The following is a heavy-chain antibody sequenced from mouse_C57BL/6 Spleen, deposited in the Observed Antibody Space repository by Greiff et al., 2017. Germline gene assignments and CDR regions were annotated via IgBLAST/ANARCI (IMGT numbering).Heavy chain of an antibody. CDR3: ARDGDGYYGFAY. CDR1: GYSITSGYD. Sequence: EVKLMESGPGMVKPSQSLSLTCTVTGYSITSGYDWHWIRHFPGNKLEWMGYISYSGSTNYNPSLKSQISITHDTSKNHFFLKLNSVTTEDTATYYCARDGDGYYGFAYWGQGTLVTVSA. V-gene: IGHV3-1*01. J-gene: IGHJ3*01. CDR2: ISYSGST. D-gene: IGHD2-3*01.